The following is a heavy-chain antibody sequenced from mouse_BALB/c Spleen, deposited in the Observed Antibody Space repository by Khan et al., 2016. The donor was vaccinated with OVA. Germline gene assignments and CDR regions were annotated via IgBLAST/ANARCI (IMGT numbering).Heavy chain of an antibody. J-gene: IGHJ3*01. CDR2: IDPEHGNT. D-gene: IGHD2-3*01. V-gene: IGHV14-1*02. CDR1: GFNIKDYY. CDR3: TREGYSPWFAY. Sequence: EVKLLESGAELVGPGALVNLSCKASGFNIKDYYMHWVKQRPEQGLEWIGWIDPEHGNTISDPKFQGKASITSDTSSNTAYLQLSSLTSEDMDVYYSTREGYSPWFAYWGQGTLVTVSA.